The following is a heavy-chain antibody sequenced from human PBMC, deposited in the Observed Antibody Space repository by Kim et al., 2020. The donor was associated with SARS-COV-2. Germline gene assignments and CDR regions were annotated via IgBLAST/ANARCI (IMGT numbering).Heavy chain of an antibody. Sequence: GGSLRLSCAASGFTFTNAWMNWVRQAPGKGLEWIGRSKSKTDGGTADYGAPVKGRFSISRDDAKNTLYLQMNSLQPEDTAVYYCATDPVAWPSGEFFYAYWGQGTLVTVSS. CDR1: GFTFTNAW. J-gene: IGHJ4*02. CDR2: SKSKTDGGTA. D-gene: IGHD3-10*01. V-gene: IGHV3-15*01. CDR3: ATDPVAWPSGEFFYAY.